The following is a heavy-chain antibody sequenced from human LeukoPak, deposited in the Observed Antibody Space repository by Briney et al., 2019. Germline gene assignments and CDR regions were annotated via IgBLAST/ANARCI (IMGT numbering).Heavy chain of an antibody. CDR3: VRAVHHNFYSDSSGYYGDAFDV. D-gene: IGHD3-22*01. CDR1: GFSIRTYY. J-gene: IGHJ3*01. Sequence: GGSLRLSCAASGFSIRTYYMSWVRQVPGKGLEWVSVIYSGGTIRYADSVKGRFTFSRDNFKDTLNLQMNSLRADDTAVYYCVRAVHHNFYSDSSGYYGDAFDVWGQGTVVTVPS. V-gene: IGHV3-53*01. CDR2: IYSGGTI.